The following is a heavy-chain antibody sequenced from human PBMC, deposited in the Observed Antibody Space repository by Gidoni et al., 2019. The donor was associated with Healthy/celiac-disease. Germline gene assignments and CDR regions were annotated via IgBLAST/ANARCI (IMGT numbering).Heavy chain of an antibody. CDR2: INHSGST. Sequence: QVQLQQWGAGLLNPSETLSLTCAVYGVSFSGYYWSWIRQPPGKGLEWIGEINHSGSTNYNPSLKSRVTISVDTSKNKFSLKLSSVTAADTAVYYCARVARNSSSSWSASTFDYWGQGTLVTVSS. CDR1: GVSFSGYY. J-gene: IGHJ4*02. D-gene: IGHD6-13*01. CDR3: ARVARNSSSSWSASTFDY. V-gene: IGHV4-34*01.